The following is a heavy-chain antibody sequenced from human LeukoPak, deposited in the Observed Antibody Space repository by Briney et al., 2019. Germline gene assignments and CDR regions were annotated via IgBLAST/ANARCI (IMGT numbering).Heavy chain of an antibody. D-gene: IGHD4-17*01. CDR1: GFTVSNNY. CDR3: ARDLGGYGDYVREAFDY. Sequence: GGSLRLSCAASGFTVSNNYMSWVRQAPGKGLEWVSSISSSSDSISYADSVKGRFTISRDNAKNSLYLQMNGLRAEDTAVYYCARDLGGYGDYVREAFDYWGQGTLVTVSS. J-gene: IGHJ4*02. CDR2: ISSSSDSI. V-gene: IGHV3-21*01.